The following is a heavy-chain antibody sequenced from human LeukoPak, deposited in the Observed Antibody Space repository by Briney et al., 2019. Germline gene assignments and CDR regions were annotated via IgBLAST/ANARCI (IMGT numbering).Heavy chain of an antibody. Sequence: GGSLRLSCAASGFTFSNAWMSWVRQAPGKGLEWVGRIKSKTDGGTTDYAAPVKGRFTISRDDSKNTLYLQMNSLKTEDTVVYYCTTGHGDYATLIDSFDYWGQGTLVTVSS. J-gene: IGHJ4*02. D-gene: IGHD4-17*01. CDR2: IKSKTDGGTT. V-gene: IGHV3-15*01. CDR3: TTGHGDYATLIDSFDY. CDR1: GFTFSNAW.